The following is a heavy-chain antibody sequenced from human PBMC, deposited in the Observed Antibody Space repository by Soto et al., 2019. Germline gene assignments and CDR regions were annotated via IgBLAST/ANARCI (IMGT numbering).Heavy chain of an antibody. CDR1: GGSLNSEHYH. CDR3: VREDDGGDRDYYGLDV. J-gene: IGHJ6*02. V-gene: IGHV4-30-4*01. Sequence: QIQLQESGPGLVRPSQTLSLTCTVSGGSLNSEHYHWTWIRQAPEKGLEWIGYIHYTGSVRYNPSLQSRITMSVDTSKNLFSLNLSSVTAADTAVYFCVREDDGGDRDYYGLDVWGQGTMVTVSS. D-gene: IGHD2-21*02. CDR2: IHYTGSV.